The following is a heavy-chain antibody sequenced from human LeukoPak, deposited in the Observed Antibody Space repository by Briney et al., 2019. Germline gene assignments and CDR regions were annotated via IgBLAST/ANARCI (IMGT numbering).Heavy chain of an antibody. J-gene: IGHJ4*02. D-gene: IGHD1-26*01. CDR3: ARGIVGAPIDY. Sequence: SETLSLTCAVSGGSISSGGYSWSWIRQPPGKGLEWIGYIYHSGSTYYNPSLKSRVTISVDRSKNQFSLKLSSVTAADTAVYYCARGIVGAPIDYWGQGTLVTVSS. V-gene: IGHV4-30-2*01. CDR2: IYHSGST. CDR1: GGSISSGGYS.